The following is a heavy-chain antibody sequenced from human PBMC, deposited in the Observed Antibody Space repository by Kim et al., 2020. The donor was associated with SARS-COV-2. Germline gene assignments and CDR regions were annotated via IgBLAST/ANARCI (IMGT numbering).Heavy chain of an antibody. CDR2: IYSGGSST. D-gene: IGHD6-13*01. CDR1: GFTFSSYA. CDR3: AKEGYSSSWSTTYYYYYGMDV. Sequence: GSLRLSCAASGFTFSSYAMSWVRQAPGKGLEWVSVIYSGGSSTYYADSVKGRFTISRDNSKNTLYLQMNSLRAEDTAVYYCAKEGYSSSWSTTYYYYYGMDVWGQGTTVTVSS. J-gene: IGHJ6*02. V-gene: IGHV3-23*03.